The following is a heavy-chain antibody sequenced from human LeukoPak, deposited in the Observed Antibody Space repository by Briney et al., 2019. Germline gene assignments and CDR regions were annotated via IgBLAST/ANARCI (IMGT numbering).Heavy chain of an antibody. CDR3: AKAGDRSSYGSGSYYSKDYYYGMDV. V-gene: IGHV3-23*01. D-gene: IGHD3-10*01. CDR1: GFTFSSYA. CDR2: ISGSGGST. Sequence: PPGGSLRLSCAASGFTFSSYAMSWVRQAPGKGLEWVSAISGSGGSTYYVDSVKGRFTISRDNSKNTLYLQMNSLRAEDTAVYYCAKAGDRSSYGSGSYYSKDYYYGMDVWGQGTTVTVSS. J-gene: IGHJ6*02.